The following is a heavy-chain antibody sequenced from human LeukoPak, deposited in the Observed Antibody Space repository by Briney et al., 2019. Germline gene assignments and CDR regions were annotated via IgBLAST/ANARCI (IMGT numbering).Heavy chain of an antibody. J-gene: IGHJ3*02. D-gene: IGHD3-9*01. CDR1: GYSFTSYW. V-gene: IGHV5-51*01. CDR2: IYPGDSDT. Sequence: GESLKISCKGSGYSFTSYWIGWVRQVPGKGLEWMGIIYPGDSDTRYSPSFQGQVTISADKSIGTAYLQWSSLKASDTAMYYCARQLDYDILTGYRTEAFDIWGQGTMVTVSS. CDR3: ARQLDYDILTGYRTEAFDI.